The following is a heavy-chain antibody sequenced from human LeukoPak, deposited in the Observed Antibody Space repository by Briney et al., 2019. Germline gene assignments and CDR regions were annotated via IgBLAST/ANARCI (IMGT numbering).Heavy chain of an antibody. CDR3: ARPYYDILTGTLQDWFDS. V-gene: IGHV3-74*01. CDR2: INSDGSST. D-gene: IGHD3-9*01. Sequence: GGSLRLSCAASGFTFSSYWMHRVRQAPGKGLVWVSRINSDGSSTSYADSVKGRFTISRDNAKNTLYLQMNSLRAEDTAVYYCARPYYDILTGTLQDWFDSWGQGTLVTVSS. J-gene: IGHJ5*01. CDR1: GFTFSSYW.